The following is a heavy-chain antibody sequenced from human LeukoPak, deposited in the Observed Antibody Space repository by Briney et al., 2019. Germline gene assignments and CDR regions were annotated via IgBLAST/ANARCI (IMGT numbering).Heavy chain of an antibody. V-gene: IGHV3-7*05. D-gene: IGHD5-12*01. Sequence: GGSLRPSCAASGFTFSSYWMSWVRQAPGKGLEWVANIKQDGSEKYYVDSVKGRFTISRDNAKNSLYLQMNSLRAEDTAVYYSAREEASGYDAGPDYWGQGTLVTVSS. CDR3: AREEASGYDAGPDY. CDR1: GFTFSSYW. J-gene: IGHJ4*02. CDR2: IKQDGSEK.